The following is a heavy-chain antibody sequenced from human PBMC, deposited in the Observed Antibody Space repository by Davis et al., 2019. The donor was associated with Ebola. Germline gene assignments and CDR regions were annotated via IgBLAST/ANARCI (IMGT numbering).Heavy chain of an antibody. D-gene: IGHD3-3*01. CDR1: GFTLSGYD. J-gene: IGHJ6*04. Sequence: GESLKISCAASGFTLSGYDMNWVRQAPGKGLQWVAVIWDDGSNKYYADSVKGRFTISRDNSKNTLYLQMNSLRAEDTAVYYCARGRLLEWPPTFYGLDVWGKGTAVTVSS. CDR2: IWDDGSNK. V-gene: IGHV3-33*01. CDR3: ARGRLLEWPPTFYGLDV.